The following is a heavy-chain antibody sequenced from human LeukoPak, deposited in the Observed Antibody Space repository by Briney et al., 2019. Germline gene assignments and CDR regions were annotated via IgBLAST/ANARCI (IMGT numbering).Heavy chain of an antibody. D-gene: IGHD1-26*01. V-gene: IGHV1-69*04. CDR3: ARDPGFGSGSYSISDWFDP. CDR2: IIPILGIA. J-gene: IGHJ5*02. CDR1: GGTFSSYA. Sequence: VASVKVSCKASGGTFSSYAISWVRQAPGQGLEWMGRIIPILGIANYAQKFQGRVTITADKSTSTAYMELSSLRSEDTAVYYCARDPGFGSGSYSISDWFDPWGQGTLVTVSS.